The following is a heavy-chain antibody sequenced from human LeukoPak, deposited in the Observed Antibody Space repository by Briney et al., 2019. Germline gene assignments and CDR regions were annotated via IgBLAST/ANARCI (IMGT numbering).Heavy chain of an antibody. J-gene: IGHJ5*02. V-gene: IGHV3-74*01. CDR3: ASGVTIHGVVLKFYNWFDP. D-gene: IGHD3-3*01. Sequence: GGSLRLSCAASGFTFSSYWMHWVRQAPGKGLVWVSRINSDGSSTSYADSVKGRFTISRDNAKNTLYLQMNSLRAEDTAVYYCASGVTIHGVVLKFYNWFDPWGQGTLVTVSS. CDR1: GFTFSSYW. CDR2: INSDGSST.